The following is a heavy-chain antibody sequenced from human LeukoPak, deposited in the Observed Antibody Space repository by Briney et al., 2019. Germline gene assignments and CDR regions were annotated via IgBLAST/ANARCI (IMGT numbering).Heavy chain of an antibody. J-gene: IGHJ6*02. D-gene: IGHD6-19*01. CDR2: ISGSDGST. CDR1: RFTFSTYA. V-gene: IGHV3-23*01. CDR3: ATASYSSGPYYYGMDV. Sequence: PGGSLRLSCAASRFTFSTYAMSWVRQAPGQGLEWVSAISGSDGSTFYADSVKGRFSISRDNSKNTLYLHMNSLRAEYRRLYYCATASYSSGPYYYGMDVWGHGTTVTVSS.